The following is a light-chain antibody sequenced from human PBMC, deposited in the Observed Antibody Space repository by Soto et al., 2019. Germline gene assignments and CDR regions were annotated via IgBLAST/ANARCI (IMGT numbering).Light chain of an antibody. Sequence: QSALTQPASVSGSPGQSITISCTGSASDVGAYNYVSWYQHHPGKAPKLIIYEVSDRPSGVSNRFSGSKSGNTASLSISGLQAEDEAHYYCCSCTRSRTLVFGGGTKRTVL. CDR1: ASDVGAYNY. CDR2: EVS. CDR3: CSCTRSRTLV. V-gene: IGLV2-14*01. J-gene: IGLJ2*01.